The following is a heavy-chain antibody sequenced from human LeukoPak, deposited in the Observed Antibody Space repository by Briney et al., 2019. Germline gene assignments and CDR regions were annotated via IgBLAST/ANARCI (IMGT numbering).Heavy chain of an antibody. V-gene: IGHV4-59*01. CDR1: GGSISSYY. CDR2: IYYSGST. Sequence: PSETLSLTCTVSGGSISSYYWSWLRQPPGKGLEWIGYIYYSGSTNYNPSLKSRVTISVDTSKNQFSLKLSSVTAADTAVYYCARDTSYGGAFDIWGQGTMVTVSS. J-gene: IGHJ3*02. CDR3: ARDTSYGGAFDI. D-gene: IGHD1-26*01.